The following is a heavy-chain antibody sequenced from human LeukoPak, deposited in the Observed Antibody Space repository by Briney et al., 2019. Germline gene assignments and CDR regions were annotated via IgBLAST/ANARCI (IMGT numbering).Heavy chain of an antibody. CDR1: GFTFSSFS. J-gene: IGHJ4*02. Sequence: PGGSLRLSCAASGFTFSSFSMNWVRQAPGKGLEWVSTIVGSGATTYYADSVKGRFTISRDNSKNTLYLQMNSLRAEDTAVYYCAKGYYDSSGYYFDDWGQGTLVTVSS. CDR3: AKGYYDSSGYYFDD. V-gene: IGHV3-23*01. CDR2: IVGSGATT. D-gene: IGHD3-22*01.